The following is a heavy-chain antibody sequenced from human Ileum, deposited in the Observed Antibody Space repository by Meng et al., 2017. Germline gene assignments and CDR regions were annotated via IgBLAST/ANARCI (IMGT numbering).Heavy chain of an antibody. CDR1: GASISSRY. J-gene: IGHJ5*02. V-gene: IGHV4-59*08. CDR3: ARLLDSSDWGWFDP. Sequence: QVQLQESGPGLVKPSETLALTCSVSGASISSRYWTWIRQPPGKGLEYIGYIYYRGGASYNPSLRSRVTMSVDTSKNQFSLNLSSVTAADTAVYYCARLLDSSDWGWFDPWGQGTLVTVSS. CDR2: IYYRGGA. D-gene: IGHD3-22*01.